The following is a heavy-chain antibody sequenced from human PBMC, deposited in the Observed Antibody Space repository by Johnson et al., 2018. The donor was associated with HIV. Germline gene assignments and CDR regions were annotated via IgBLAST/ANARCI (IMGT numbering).Heavy chain of an antibody. J-gene: IGHJ3*02. CDR2: IYSSGST. CDR3: ARDTVRGELELPDGFDI. Sequence: QVQLVESGGGVVQPGRSLRLSCAASGFTFSSFWMTWVRQAPGKGLDWVSVIYSSGSTYYTDSVKGRFTTSRDNSKNTVYLQMNSLRAEDTAVYYCARDTVRGELELPDGFDICGQGTMVTVSS. D-gene: IGHD1-7*01. V-gene: IGHV3-NL1*01. CDR1: GFTFSSFW.